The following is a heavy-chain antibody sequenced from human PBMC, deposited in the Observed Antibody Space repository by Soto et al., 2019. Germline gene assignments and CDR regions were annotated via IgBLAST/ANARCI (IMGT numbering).Heavy chain of an antibody. V-gene: IGHV4-34*01. CDR1: GGSFSGFS. CDR2: IDHSGST. J-gene: IGHJ4*02. CDR3: ARSATYDY. Sequence: QVQLQQWGAGLLKPSETLSLTCAVYGGSFSGFSWTWIRQPPGKGLEWIGEIDHSGSTTYNPSLKSRVTISGDQSKKQFSLRLSSVTAADTAVYYCARSATYDYWGQGTLVTVSS. D-gene: IGHD1-26*01.